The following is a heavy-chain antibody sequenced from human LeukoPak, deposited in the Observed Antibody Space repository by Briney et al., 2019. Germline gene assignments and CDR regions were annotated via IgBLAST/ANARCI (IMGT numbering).Heavy chain of an antibody. CDR3: AKTMVRTAILLSLPSYYYGLDV. Sequence: GRSLRLSCAASGFSFSAYDMHWVRQAPGKGPEWVAVVSYDGGNRYHADSVKGRFTISRDNSKNPLYLQVNNLTTEDTAVYFCAKTMVRTAILLSLPSYYYGLDVWGTGTTVTVSS. CDR1: GFSFSAYD. D-gene: IGHD3-10*01. J-gene: IGHJ6*04. V-gene: IGHV3-30*18. CDR2: VSYDGGNR.